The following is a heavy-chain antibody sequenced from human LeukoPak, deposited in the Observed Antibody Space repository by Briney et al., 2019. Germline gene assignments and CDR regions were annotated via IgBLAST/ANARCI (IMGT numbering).Heavy chain of an antibody. J-gene: IGHJ4*02. D-gene: IGHD2-2*01. CDR3: ARGGVPAAKNPADY. CDR2: VSSSSSI. Sequence: GGSLRLSCAVSGFTFSSYSMNWVRQAPGKGLEWVSSVSSSSSIYYADSVKGRFTISRDNAKNSLYLQMNSLRAEDTAVYYCARGGVPAAKNPADYWGQGTLVTVSS. V-gene: IGHV3-21*01. CDR1: GFTFSSYS.